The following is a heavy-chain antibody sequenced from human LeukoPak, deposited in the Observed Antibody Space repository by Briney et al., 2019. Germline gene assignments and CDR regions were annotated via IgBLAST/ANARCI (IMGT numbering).Heavy chain of an antibody. J-gene: IGHJ4*02. CDR3: ARDGPYSSSGHFDY. CDR2: IHYSGST. CDR1: GGSIGSYY. V-gene: IGHV4-59*01. Sequence: SETLSLTCTVSGGSIGSYYWNWIRQAPGKGLEWIGYIHYSGSTNHNSSLKSRVTISVDTSKNQYSLKLSSVTAADTAVYYCARDGPYSSSGHFDYWGQGTLVTVSS. D-gene: IGHD6-6*01.